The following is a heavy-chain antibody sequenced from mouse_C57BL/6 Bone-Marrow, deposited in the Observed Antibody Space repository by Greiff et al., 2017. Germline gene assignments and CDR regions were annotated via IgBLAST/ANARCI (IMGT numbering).Heavy chain of an antibody. V-gene: IGHV5-6*01. J-gene: IGHJ4*01. CDR3: ARHGLYYAMDY. CDR1: GFTFSSYG. Sequence: EVQLVESGGDLVKPGGSLKLSCAASGFTFSSYGMSWVRQTPDKRLEWVATISSGGSYTYYPDSVKGRFTISRDTAKNTLYLQMSSLKSEDTAMYYCARHGLYYAMDYWGQGTSVTVSS. CDR2: ISSGGSYT.